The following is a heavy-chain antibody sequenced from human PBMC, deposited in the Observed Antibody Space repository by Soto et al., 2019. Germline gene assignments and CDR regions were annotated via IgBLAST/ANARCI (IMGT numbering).Heavy chain of an antibody. CDR2: IIPIFDTA. CDR1: GGTFSDYT. J-gene: IGHJ4*02. CDR3: ARNGTLTGYSYLFDS. D-gene: IGHD2-15*01. Sequence: RASVKVSCKASGGTFSDYTINWVRQAPGQRLEWMGGIIPIFDTANYAEKFQGRVTITADESTSTSFMEVSSLRSEDTAVYYCARNGTLTGYSYLFDSWGPGTLVTVSS. V-gene: IGHV1-69*13.